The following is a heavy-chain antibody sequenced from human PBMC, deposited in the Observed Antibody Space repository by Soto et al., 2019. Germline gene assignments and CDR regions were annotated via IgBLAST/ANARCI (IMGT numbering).Heavy chain of an antibody. J-gene: IGHJ4*02. Sequence: EVQLVESGGRLVQPGGSLRLSCAASGFMFSAYWMSWVRQDPGKGLEWVATISGGASDKFYVDSVKGRFTISRDDSKNTLHLQTNSLRDEDTAVYYCVREDWHRFDSWGQGTLVTVSS. D-gene: IGHD2-21*01. CDR3: VREDWHRFDS. CDR1: GFMFSAYW. V-gene: IGHV3-7*01. CDR2: ISGGASDK.